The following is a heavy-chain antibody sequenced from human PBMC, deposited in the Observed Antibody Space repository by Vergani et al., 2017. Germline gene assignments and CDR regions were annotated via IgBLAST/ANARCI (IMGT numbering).Heavy chain of an antibody. CDR2: IRYDGSNK. J-gene: IGHJ4*02. V-gene: IGHV3-30*02. CDR3: AKSDY. Sequence: QVQLVESGGGVVQPGGSLRLSCAASGFTFSSYGMHWVRQAPGKGLEGVAFIRYDGSNKYYADSVKGRFTISRDNSKNTLYLQMNSLRAEDTAVYYCAKSDYWGQGTLVTVSS. CDR1: GFTFSSYG.